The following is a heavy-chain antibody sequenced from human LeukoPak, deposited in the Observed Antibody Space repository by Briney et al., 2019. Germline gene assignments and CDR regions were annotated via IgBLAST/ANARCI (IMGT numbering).Heavy chain of an antibody. CDR2: IHHSGST. CDR1: GGSISSSYW. J-gene: IGHJ5*02. V-gene: IGHV4-4*02. D-gene: IGHD4-23*01. CDR3: ARHGNFWFDP. Sequence: PSETLSLTCAVSGGSISSSYWWSWVRQPPGEGLEWISEIHHSGSTHYNPSLKSRVTVSVDKSRNQLSLKLTSVTAADTAVYYCARHGNFWFDPWGQGALVTVSS.